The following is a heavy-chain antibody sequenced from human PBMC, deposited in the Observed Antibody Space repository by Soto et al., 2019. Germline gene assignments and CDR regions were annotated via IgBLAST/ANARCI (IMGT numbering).Heavy chain of an antibody. D-gene: IGHD7-27*01. CDR2: IIPIFGAA. CDR1: GGTFSTYS. Sequence: QVQVVQSGAELKQPGSSVKVSCKVSGGTFSTYSISWVRQAPGQGLEWVGGIIPIFGAAKHAQKFQGRVTITEDDSTSTVYMELSGLRSEDTAVYFCARDGDRVTARHWGQGTLVTVSS. V-gene: IGHV1-69*01. J-gene: IGHJ4*02. CDR3: ARDGDRVTARH.